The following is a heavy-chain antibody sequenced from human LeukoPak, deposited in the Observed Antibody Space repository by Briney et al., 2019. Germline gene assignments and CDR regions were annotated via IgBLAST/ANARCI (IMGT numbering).Heavy chain of an antibody. J-gene: IGHJ4*02. CDR3: ARGGDYKNDY. D-gene: IGHD4-17*01. V-gene: IGHV3-74*01. CDR2: INGAGSSI. Sequence: GGSLRLSCAASGFTFSSYWMHWVRHTPGKGLVWVSRINGAGSSIRYADSVKGRVTISRDNAKNTLYLQMNNLRAEDTAVYYCARGGDYKNDYWGQGTLVTVSS. CDR1: GFTFSSYW.